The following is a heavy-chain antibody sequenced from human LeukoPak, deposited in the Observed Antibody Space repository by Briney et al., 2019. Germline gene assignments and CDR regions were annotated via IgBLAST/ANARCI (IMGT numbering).Heavy chain of an antibody. Sequence: PGGSLRLSCAASGFTVSSNYMSWVRQAPGKGLEWVSVIYSGGSTYYADSVKGRFTISRHNSKNTLYLQMNSLRAEDTAVYYCATSSLNYDYYYYYGMDVWGQGTTVTVSS. V-gene: IGHV3-53*04. CDR3: ATSSLNYDYYYYYGMDV. CDR1: GFTVSSNY. CDR2: IYSGGST. J-gene: IGHJ6*02. D-gene: IGHD1-7*01.